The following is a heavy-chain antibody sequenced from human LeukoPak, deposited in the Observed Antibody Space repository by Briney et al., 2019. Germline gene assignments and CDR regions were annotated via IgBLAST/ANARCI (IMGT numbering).Heavy chain of an antibody. D-gene: IGHD2-15*01. CDR3: ARDRRRDCSGGSCYPTLDGYYYYGMDV. CDR1: GFTFSSYW. Sequence: GGSLRLSCAASGFTFSSYWMSWVRQAPWKGLEWVANIKQDGSEKYYVDSVKGRFTISRDNAKNSLYLQMNSLRAEDTAVYYCARDRRRDCSGGSCYPTLDGYYYYGMDVWGQGTTVTVSS. V-gene: IGHV3-7*01. J-gene: IGHJ6*02. CDR2: IKQDGSEK.